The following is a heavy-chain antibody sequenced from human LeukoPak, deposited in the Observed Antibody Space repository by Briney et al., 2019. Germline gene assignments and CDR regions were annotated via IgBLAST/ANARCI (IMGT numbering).Heavy chain of an antibody. CDR3: ARGHSSGWYPWDY. CDR1: GYTFTGYY. D-gene: IGHD6-19*01. Sequence: ASVKVSCKASGYTFTGYYMHWVRQAPGQGLEWMGWINPNSGGTNYAQKFQGRVTMTRDTSISTAYMELSRLRSDDTDVYYCARGHSSGWYPWDYWGQGTLVTVSS. CDR2: INPNSGGT. V-gene: IGHV1-2*02. J-gene: IGHJ4*02.